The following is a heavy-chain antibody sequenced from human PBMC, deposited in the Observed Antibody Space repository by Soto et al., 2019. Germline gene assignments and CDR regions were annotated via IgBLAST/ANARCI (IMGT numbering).Heavy chain of an antibody. CDR3: ARDHGRHTHYYYGMDV. V-gene: IGHV3-43*01. J-gene: IGHJ6*02. D-gene: IGHD2-15*01. Sequence: EVQLVESGGVVVQPGGSLRLSCAASGFSLDDYTMHWVRQAPGKGLVWVSLISWDSGSTYYADSVKGRFTISRDNSKNALYLQMNSLRTEDTAVYYCARDHGRHTHYYYGMDVWGQGTTVTVSS. CDR2: ISWDSGST. CDR1: GFSLDDYT.